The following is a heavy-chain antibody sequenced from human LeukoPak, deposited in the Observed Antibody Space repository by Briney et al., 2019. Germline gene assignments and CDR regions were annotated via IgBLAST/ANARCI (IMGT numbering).Heavy chain of an antibody. CDR3: ASESYDILTGYYNTPFDY. J-gene: IGHJ4*02. CDR2: ISSSGSTI. CDR1: GFTFSSYE. D-gene: IGHD3-9*01. Sequence: PGGSLRLSCAASGFTFSSYEMNWVRQAPGKGLEWVSYISSSGSTIYYADSVKGRFTISRDNAKNSLYLQMNSLRAEDTAVYYCASESYDILTGYYNTPFDYWGQGTLVTVSS. V-gene: IGHV3-48*03.